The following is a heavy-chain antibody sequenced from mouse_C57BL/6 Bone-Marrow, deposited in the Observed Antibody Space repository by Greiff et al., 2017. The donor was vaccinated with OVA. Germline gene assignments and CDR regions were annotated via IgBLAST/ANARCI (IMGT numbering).Heavy chain of an antibody. V-gene: IGHV5-17*01. D-gene: IGHD1-1*01. CDR1: GFTFSDYG. CDR3: ARGDYYGSRAWFAY. CDR2: ISSGSSTI. J-gene: IGHJ3*01. Sequence: EVQRVESGGGLVKPGGSLKLSCAASGFTFSDYGMHWVRQAPEKGLEWVAYISSGSSTIYYAATVTGRFTISRDNAKNTLFLQKTSLRSEDTAVFYCARGDYYGSRAWFAYWGKGTPVTVSA.